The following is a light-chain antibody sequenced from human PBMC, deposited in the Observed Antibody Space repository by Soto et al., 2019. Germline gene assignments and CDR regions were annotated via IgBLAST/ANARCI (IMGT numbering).Light chain of an antibody. V-gene: IGLV3-21*04. CDR1: NIGSKS. Sequence: SYELTQPPSVSVAPGKTARITCGGNNIGSKSVHWYQQKPGQAPVLVIYYDSDRLSGIPERFSGSNSGNTATLTISRVEAGDEADYYCQVWDSSSDHVFGTGTKVTVL. J-gene: IGLJ1*01. CDR2: YDS. CDR3: QVWDSSSDHV.